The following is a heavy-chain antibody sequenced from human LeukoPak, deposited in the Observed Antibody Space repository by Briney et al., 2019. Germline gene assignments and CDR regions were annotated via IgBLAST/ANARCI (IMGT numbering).Heavy chain of an antibody. J-gene: IGHJ4*02. V-gene: IGHV3-30*02. CDR2: IRYDGSNK. D-gene: IGHD5-24*01. CDR3: AKDGGISRGIWRWLQPFDY. Sequence: PGRSLRLSCAASGFTFSSYGMHWVRQAPGKGLEWVAFIRYDGSNKYYADSVKGRFTIYRDNSKNTLYLQMNSLRAEDTAVYYCAKDGGISRGIWRWLQPFDYWGQGTLVTVSS. CDR1: GFTFSSYG.